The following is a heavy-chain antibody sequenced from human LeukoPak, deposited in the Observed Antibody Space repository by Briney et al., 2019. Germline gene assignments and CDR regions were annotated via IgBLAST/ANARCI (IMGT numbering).Heavy chain of an antibody. J-gene: IGHJ4*02. D-gene: IGHD4-17*01. CDR1: GFTFEDYG. CDR2: ITDDGRNK. V-gene: IGHV3-30*03. CDR3: AIRPSDYGDYVSYFDS. Sequence: GGSLRLSCAASGFTFEDYGMSWVRHAPGKGLEWVGVITDDGRNKDYADSVKGRFTISRDNSKHTLYLQMNSLRAEDTAGYYCAIRPSDYGDYVSYFDSWGEGTPVTVSS.